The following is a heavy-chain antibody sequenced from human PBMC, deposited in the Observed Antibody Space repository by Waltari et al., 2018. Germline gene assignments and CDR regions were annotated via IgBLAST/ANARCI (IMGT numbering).Heavy chain of an antibody. V-gene: IGHV4-4*02. CDR3: ARDRGRGLYLDT. CDR2: VHGSGKT. J-gene: IGHJ5*02. D-gene: IGHD2-15*01. CDR1: GDSLTLTHW. Sequence: QLQLQDSGPGLLKPSGTLSLTRACSGDSLTLTHWWRWVRQSPQKGLEWIGQVHGSGKTNYNPSSASRVTIALDTSNNHFSLKVTSATAADTAVYFCARDRGRGLYLDTWGPGTLVTVSP.